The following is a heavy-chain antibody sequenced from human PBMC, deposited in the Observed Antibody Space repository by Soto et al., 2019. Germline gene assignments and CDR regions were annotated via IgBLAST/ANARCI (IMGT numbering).Heavy chain of an antibody. CDR2: ISWNSGSI. Sequence: PGGSLRLSCAASGFTFDDYAMHWVRQAPGKGLEWVSGISWNSGSIGYADSVKGRFTISRDNAKNSLYLQMNSLRAEDTALYYCAKDMWGHYGSGSYVDYWGQGTLVTVSS. J-gene: IGHJ4*02. D-gene: IGHD3-10*01. CDR3: AKDMWGHYGSGSYVDY. CDR1: GFTFDDYA. V-gene: IGHV3-9*01.